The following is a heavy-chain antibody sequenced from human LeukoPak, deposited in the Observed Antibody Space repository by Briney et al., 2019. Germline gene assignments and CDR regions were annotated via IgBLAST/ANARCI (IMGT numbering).Heavy chain of an antibody. D-gene: IGHD4-17*01. CDR1: GFTFSSYG. CDR2: ISYDGSNK. CDR3: AKVEPTVTHFDY. Sequence: GGSLRFSCAASGFTFSSYGMHWVRQALGKGLEWVAVISYDGSNKYYADSVKGRFTISRDNSKNTLYLQMNSLRAEDTAVYYCAKVEPTVTHFDYWGQGTLVTVSS. J-gene: IGHJ4*02. V-gene: IGHV3-30*18.